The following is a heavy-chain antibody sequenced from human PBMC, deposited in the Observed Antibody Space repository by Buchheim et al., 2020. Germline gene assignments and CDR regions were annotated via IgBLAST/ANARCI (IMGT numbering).Heavy chain of an antibody. J-gene: IGHJ6*02. CDR1: GFTFSSYE. D-gene: IGHD2-2*01. CDR2: ISSSGSTI. CDR3: AKVMVVPAAILLDYYYGMDV. V-gene: IGHV3-48*03. Sequence: EVQLVESGGGLVQPGGSLRLSCAASGFTFSSYEMNWVRQAPGKGLEWVSYISSSGSTIYYADSVKGRFTISRDNSKNTLYLQMNSLRAEDTAVYYCAKVMVVPAAILLDYYYGMDVWGQGTT.